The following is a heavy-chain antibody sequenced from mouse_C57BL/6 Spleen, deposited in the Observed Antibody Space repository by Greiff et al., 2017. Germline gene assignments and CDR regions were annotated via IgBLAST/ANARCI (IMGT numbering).Heavy chain of an antibody. CDR2: ISDGGSYT. CDR3: ARDEDGSSYGGLAY. J-gene: IGHJ3*01. CDR1: GFTFSSYA. D-gene: IGHD1-1*01. Sequence: EVKLVESGGGLVKPGGSLKLSCAASGFTFSSYAMSWVRQTPEKRLEWVATISDGGSYTYYPDNVKGRYTISRDNAKNNLYLQMSHLKSEDTAVYYCARDEDGSSYGGLAYWGQGTLVTVSA. V-gene: IGHV5-4*01.